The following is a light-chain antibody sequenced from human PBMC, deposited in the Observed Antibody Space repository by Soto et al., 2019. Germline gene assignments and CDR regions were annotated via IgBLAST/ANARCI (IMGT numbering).Light chain of an antibody. CDR1: SSNIGAGYD. V-gene: IGLV1-40*01. J-gene: IGLJ2*01. CDR3: QSYDSSLSAWV. Sequence: QAVVTQPPSVSGAPGQRVTISCTGSSSNIGAGYDVHWYQQLPGTAPKLLVYGYNNRPSGVPDRFSVSKSGTSASLTITGLQTEDEADYYCQSYDSSLSAWVFGGGTKRTVL. CDR2: GYN.